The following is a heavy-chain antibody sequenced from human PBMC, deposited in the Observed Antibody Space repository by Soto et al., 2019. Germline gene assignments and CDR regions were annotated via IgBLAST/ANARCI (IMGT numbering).Heavy chain of an antibody. CDR1: GFTFSSYA. V-gene: IGHV3-23*01. J-gene: IGHJ6*02. CDR3: AKGRSYYYYYGVDV. CDR2: ISGSGGNT. Sequence: GGSLRLSCVASGFTFSSYAMSRVRRAPGKGLEWVSTISGSGGNTYYADSVKGRFTISRDNSKSTLYLQMNSLRAEDTALYYCAKGRSYYYYYGVDVWGQGTTVTVSS.